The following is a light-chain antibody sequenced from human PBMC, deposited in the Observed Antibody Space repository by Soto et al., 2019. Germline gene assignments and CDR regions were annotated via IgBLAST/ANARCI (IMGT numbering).Light chain of an antibody. CDR2: ANS. Sequence: QSVLTQPPSASETPGQRVTISCSGSSSNIGTYSVNWYQQLPGTAPKLLIYANSQRPSGVPDRFSGSKSGTSASLAISGLQSEDEADYYCATWDDSGFVFGPGTKVTVL. CDR1: SSNIGTYS. V-gene: IGLV1-44*01. CDR3: ATWDDSGFV. J-gene: IGLJ1*01.